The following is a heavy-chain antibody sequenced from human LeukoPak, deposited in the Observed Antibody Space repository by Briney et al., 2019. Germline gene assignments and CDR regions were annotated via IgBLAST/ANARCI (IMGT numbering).Heavy chain of an antibody. CDR3: ARRSSGDYSYYYYMDV. CDR2: ISGSGGST. D-gene: IGHD4-11*01. CDR1: GFTFSSYG. V-gene: IGHV3-23*01. J-gene: IGHJ6*03. Sequence: GGSLRLSCAASGFTFSSYGMSWVRQAPGKGLEWVSAISGSGGSTYYADSVKGRFTISRDNAKNSLYLQMNSLRAEDTAVYYCARRSSGDYSYYYYMDVWGKGTTVTVSS.